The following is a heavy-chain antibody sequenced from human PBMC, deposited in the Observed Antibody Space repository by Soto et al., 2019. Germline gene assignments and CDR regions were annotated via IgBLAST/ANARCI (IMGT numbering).Heavy chain of an antibody. CDR1: GFTFSSYV. D-gene: IGHD5-12*01. CDR3: EKKAGHSDYDPFDY. V-gene: IGHV3-23*01. CDR2: VSTSGGST. Sequence: PGGSLRLSCAASGFTFSSYVMSWVRQAPGKGLQWVSAVSTSGGSTFNADSVKGRFAISRDNPKNTLYLQMNSLRAEYTAIYYCEKKAGHSDYDPFDYWGQGTLVTVSS. J-gene: IGHJ4*02.